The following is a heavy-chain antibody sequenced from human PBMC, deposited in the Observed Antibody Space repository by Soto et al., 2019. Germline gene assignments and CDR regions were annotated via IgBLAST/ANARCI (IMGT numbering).Heavy chain of an antibody. D-gene: IGHD6-6*01. V-gene: IGHV4-39*07. J-gene: IGHJ6*03. Sequence: ASETLSLTCTVSGGSISSSSYYWGWIRQPPGKGLEWIGDIYHSGSTNYNPSLKSRVTISVDTSKNQFSLKLSSVTAADTAVYYCARVSRQLGRGYYYYYMDVWGKGTTVTVS. CDR3: ARVSRQLGRGYYYYYMDV. CDR1: GGSISSSSYY. CDR2: IYHSGST.